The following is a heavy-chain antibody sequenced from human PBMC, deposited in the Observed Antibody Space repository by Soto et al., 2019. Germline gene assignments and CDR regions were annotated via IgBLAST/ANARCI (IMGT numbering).Heavy chain of an antibody. J-gene: IGHJ4*02. Sequence: SETLSLTCTVSGGSNSSYYRSWIRQPPGKGLEWIGYIYYSGSTNYNPSLKSRVTISVDTSKNQFSLKLSSVTAEDTAVYYCARLGRPGYSSSWLDYWGQGTLVTVSS. CDR1: GGSNSSYY. CDR2: IYYSGST. V-gene: IGHV4-59*12. CDR3: ARLGRPGYSSSWLDY. D-gene: IGHD6-13*01.